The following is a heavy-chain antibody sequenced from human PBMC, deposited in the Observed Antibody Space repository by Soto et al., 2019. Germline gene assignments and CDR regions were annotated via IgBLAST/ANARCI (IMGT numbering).Heavy chain of an antibody. CDR2: INHSGST. CDR3: ASLGPEYSSSWDLGDWFDP. D-gene: IGHD6-6*01. CDR1: GGSFRCYY. V-gene: IGHV4-34*01. Sequence: SETLSLTCAVYGGSFRCYYWSWIRQPPGKGLEWIGEINHSGSTNYNPSLKSRVTISVDTSKNQFSLKLSSVTAADTAVCYCASLGPEYSSSWDLGDWFDPWGQGTLVTVSS. J-gene: IGHJ5*02.